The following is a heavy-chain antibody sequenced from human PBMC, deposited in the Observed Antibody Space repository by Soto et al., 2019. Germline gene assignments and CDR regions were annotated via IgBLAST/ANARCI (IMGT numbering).Heavy chain of an antibody. D-gene: IGHD2-21*02. V-gene: IGHV4-30-4*01. Sequence: SETLSLTCTVSGGSTSSGDYYWSWIRQPPGKGLEWIGYIYYSGSTYYNPSLKSRVTISVDTSKNQFSLKLSSVTAADTAVYYCARDKYAAYCGGDCYSDAFDIWGQGTMVTVSS. CDR2: IYYSGST. CDR1: GGSTSSGDYY. J-gene: IGHJ3*02. CDR3: ARDKYAAYCGGDCYSDAFDI.